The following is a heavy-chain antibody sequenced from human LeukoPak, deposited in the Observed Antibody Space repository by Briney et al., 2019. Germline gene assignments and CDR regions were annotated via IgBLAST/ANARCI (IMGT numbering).Heavy chain of an antibody. CDR2: ISYDGSIK. CDR1: GFTFSTYG. Sequence: GRSLRLSCAASGFTFSTYGMHWVRQAPGKGLEWVAVISYDGSIKHYADSVKGRFTISRDNSKNTLYLQMNSLRSEDTAVYYCAKDRRYSSGWYDYFDYWGQGTPVTVSS. V-gene: IGHV3-30*18. D-gene: IGHD6-19*01. CDR3: AKDRRYSSGWYDYFDY. J-gene: IGHJ4*02.